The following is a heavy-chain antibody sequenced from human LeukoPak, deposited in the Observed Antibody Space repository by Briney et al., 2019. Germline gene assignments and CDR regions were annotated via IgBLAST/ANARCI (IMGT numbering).Heavy chain of an antibody. Sequence: GASVKVSCKASGYTFTSYDINWVRQATGQGLEGMGWMNPNSGNTGYAQKFQGRVTITRNTSISTAYRELSSLRSEDRAVYYCARGRYSSGWYRWFDPWGQGTLVTVSS. J-gene: IGHJ5*02. V-gene: IGHV1-8*03. CDR1: GYTFTSYD. CDR2: MNPNSGNT. D-gene: IGHD6-19*01. CDR3: ARGRYSSGWYRWFDP.